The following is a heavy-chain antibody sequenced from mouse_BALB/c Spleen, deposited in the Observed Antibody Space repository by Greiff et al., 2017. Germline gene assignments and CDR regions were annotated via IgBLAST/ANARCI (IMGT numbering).Heavy chain of an antibody. CDR3: AASTMITTWFAY. J-gene: IGHJ3*01. D-gene: IGHD2-4*01. CDR2: ISSGGSYT. Sequence: EVKVVESGGGLVKPGGSLKLSCAASGFTFSSYAMSWVRQTPEKRLEWVATISSGGSYTYYPDSVKGRFTISRDNAKNTLYLQMSSLRSEDTAMYYCAASTMITTWFAYWGQGTLVTVSA. V-gene: IGHV5-9-3*01. CDR1: GFTFSSYA.